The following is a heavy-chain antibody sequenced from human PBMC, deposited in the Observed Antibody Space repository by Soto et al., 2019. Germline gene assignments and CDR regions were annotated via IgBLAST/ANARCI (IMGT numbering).Heavy chain of an antibody. CDR2: IQVSGDT. D-gene: IGHD2-15*01. J-gene: IGHJ4*02. Sequence: PSETLSLTCTVSGVSISSGGHYWSWIRQTPGKGLEWVGYIQVSGDTFSNPSLEGRVSMSVDTSNNQFSLDLTSVTAADTAVYYCVRDPSWSTPYWGQGTVVTLSS. CDR1: GVSISSGGHY. CDR3: VRDPSWSTPY. V-gene: IGHV4-30-4*01.